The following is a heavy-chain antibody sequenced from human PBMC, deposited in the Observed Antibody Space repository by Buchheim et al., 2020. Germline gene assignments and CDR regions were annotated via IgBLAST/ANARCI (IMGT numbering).Heavy chain of an antibody. CDR2: ISSSSSYI. J-gene: IGHJ4*02. D-gene: IGHD2-15*01. CDR3: ARGSVGSGGSCYSNCYFDY. CDR1: GFTFSSYS. Sequence: EVQLVESGGGLVKPGGSLRLSCAASGFTFSSYSMNWVRQAPGKGLEWVSSISSSSSYIYYADSVKGRFTISRDNAKNSLYLQMNSLRAEDTAVYYCARGSVGSGGSCYSNCYFDYWGQGTL. V-gene: IGHV3-21*01.